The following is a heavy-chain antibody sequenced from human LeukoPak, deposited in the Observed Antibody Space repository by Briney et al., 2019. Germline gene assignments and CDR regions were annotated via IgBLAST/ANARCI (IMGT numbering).Heavy chain of an antibody. CDR1: VFTFSSYE. V-gene: IGHV3-48*03. J-gene: IGHJ4*02. CDR2: ISSSGSTI. CDR3: ARESRSSGWDYFDY. Sequence: GGALRHSSVPTVFTFSSYEMNCLRHALGKGLERVSYISSSGSTIYYADSVKGRFTISRDNAKNSLYLQMNSLRAEDTAVYYCARESRSSGWDYFDYWGQGTPVTVS. D-gene: IGHD6-19*01.